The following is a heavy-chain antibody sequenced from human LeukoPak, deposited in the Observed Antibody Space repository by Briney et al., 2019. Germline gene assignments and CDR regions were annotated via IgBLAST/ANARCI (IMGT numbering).Heavy chain of an antibody. V-gene: IGHV4-34*01. J-gene: IGHJ4*02. Sequence: SETLSLTCAVYGGSFSGYYWSWIRQPPGKGLEWIGEINHSGSTNYNPSLKSRVTISVDTSKNQFSLKLSSVTAADTAVYYCASTYYDILTGYPSIDYRGQGTLVTVSS. D-gene: IGHD3-9*01. CDR2: INHSGST. CDR1: GGSFSGYY. CDR3: ASTYYDILTGYPSIDY.